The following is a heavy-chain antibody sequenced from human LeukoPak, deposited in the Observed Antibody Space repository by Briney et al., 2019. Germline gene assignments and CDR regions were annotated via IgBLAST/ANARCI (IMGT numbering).Heavy chain of an antibody. CDR3: ARSTRRGSYDS. CDR1: GFTVSSNY. Sequence: GGSLRLSCAASGFTVSSNYMSWVRQAPGKGLEWVSVIYSGGSTYYADSVKGRFTISRNNGKNSLYLEMNSLRAEDTAMYYCARSTRRGSYDSWGQGALVTVSS. V-gene: IGHV3-53*01. J-gene: IGHJ4*02. D-gene: IGHD1-26*01. CDR2: IYSGGST.